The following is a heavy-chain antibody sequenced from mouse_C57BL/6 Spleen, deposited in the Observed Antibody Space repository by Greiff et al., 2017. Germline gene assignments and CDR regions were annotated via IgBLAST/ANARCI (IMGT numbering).Heavy chain of an antibody. CDR2: IDPSDSDT. D-gene: IGHD2-1*01. V-gene: IGHV1-52*01. CDR1: GYTFTSYW. Sequence: VQLQQPGAELVRPGSSVKLSCKASGYTFTSYWMHWVKQRPIQGLEWIGNIDPSDSDTHYNQKFKDKATLTVDKSSSTAYMQLSSLTSENSAVYYCAIDYYGDYWGQGTTLTVSS. CDR3: AIDYYGDY. J-gene: IGHJ2*01.